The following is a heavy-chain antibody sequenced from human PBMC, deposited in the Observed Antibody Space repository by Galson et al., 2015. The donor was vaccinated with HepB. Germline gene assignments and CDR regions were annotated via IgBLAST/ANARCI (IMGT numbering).Heavy chain of an antibody. D-gene: IGHD2-2*01. Sequence: SVKVSCKASGGTFSSYAISWVRQAPGQGLEWMGGIIPIFGTANYAQKFQGRVTITADESTSTAYMELSSLRSEDTAVYYCAGRGGVVVPAAISKRSAFIYMDVWGKGTTVTVSS. V-gene: IGHV1-69*13. CDR1: GGTFSSYA. J-gene: IGHJ6*03. CDR3: AGRGGVVVPAAISKRSAFIYMDV. CDR2: IIPIFGTA.